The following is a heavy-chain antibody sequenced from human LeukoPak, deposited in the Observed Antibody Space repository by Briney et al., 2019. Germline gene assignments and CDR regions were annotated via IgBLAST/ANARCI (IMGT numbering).Heavy chain of an antibody. CDR3: ARAFRGGYYMDV. J-gene: IGHJ6*03. Sequence: SQTLSLTCTVSGGSISSYYWSCIRQPPGKGLEWIGYLYSSGSTNYNPSLESRVTITEDTSKNQLSLRLNSVTAADTAAYYCARAFRGGYYMDVWGKGTTVTVSS. V-gene: IGHV4-59*01. CDR2: LYSSGST. D-gene: IGHD3-16*01. CDR1: GGSISSYY.